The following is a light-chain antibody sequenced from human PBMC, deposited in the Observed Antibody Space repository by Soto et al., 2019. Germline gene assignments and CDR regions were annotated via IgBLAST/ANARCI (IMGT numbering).Light chain of an antibody. CDR2: GAS. J-gene: IGKJ4*01. CDR1: QSVSSSY. CDR3: QQYNNLPGT. Sequence: IVLNHSPFALSLYPGERATLSCRASQSVSSSYLACYQQQPGHTPRLLIHGASTRATGIEDRFSGSGSGTEFTLTTRGLQSEAFDTYYCQQYNNLPGTFGGVAKV. V-gene: IGKV3D-15*01.